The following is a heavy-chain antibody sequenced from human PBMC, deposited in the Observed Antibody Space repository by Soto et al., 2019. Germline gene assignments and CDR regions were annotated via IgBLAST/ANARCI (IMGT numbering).Heavy chain of an antibody. D-gene: IGHD2-15*01. CDR2: ISSSSTTI. V-gene: IGHV3-48*02. J-gene: IGHJ6*02. Sequence: EVQLVESGGGLVQPGGSLRLSCAASGFTFSGFSMNWVRQAPGKGLVWVSYISSSSTTIYYADSVKGRFTISRDNGKNSLSLQMHSLRDEDTAVYYGASALGCGAGSCYGYGMDVWGQGSKVTVSS. CDR1: GFTFSGFS. CDR3: ASALGCGAGSCYGYGMDV.